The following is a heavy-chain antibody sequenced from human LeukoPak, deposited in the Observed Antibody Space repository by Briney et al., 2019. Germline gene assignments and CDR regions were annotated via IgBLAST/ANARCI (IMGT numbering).Heavy chain of an antibody. CDR1: GGSFSGYY. CDR3: ARDWGYNWNYGVTTQTNSPWFDP. Sequence: SETLSLTCAVYGGSFSGYYWSWIRQPPGKGLEWNGEINHSGSTNYNPSLKSRVTISVDTSKNQFSLKLSSVTAADTAVYYCARDWGYNWNYGVTTQTNSPWFDPWGQGTLVTVSS. V-gene: IGHV4-34*01. D-gene: IGHD1-7*01. J-gene: IGHJ5*02. CDR2: INHSGST.